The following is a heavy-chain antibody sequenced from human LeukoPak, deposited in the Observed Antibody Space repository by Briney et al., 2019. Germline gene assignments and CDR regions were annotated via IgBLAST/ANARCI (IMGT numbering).Heavy chain of an antibody. J-gene: IGHJ6*04. CDR2: INHSGST. Sequence: PSETLSLTCAVYGGSFSGYYWSWIRQPPGKGLEWIGEINHSGSTNYNPSLKSRVTISVDTSKNHFSLKLSSVTAADTAVYYCARKRSSTSLRYGMDVWGKGTTVTVSS. CDR1: GGSFSGYY. V-gene: IGHV4-34*01. CDR3: ARKRSSTSLRYGMDV. D-gene: IGHD2-2*01.